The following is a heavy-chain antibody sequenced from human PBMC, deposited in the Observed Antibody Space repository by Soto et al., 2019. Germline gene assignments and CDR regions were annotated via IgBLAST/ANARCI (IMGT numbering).Heavy chain of an antibody. CDR1: GGSISSYY. Sequence: PSETLSLTCTVSGGSISSYYWSWIRQPPGKGLEWIGYIYYSGSTYYNPSLKSRVTISVDTSKNQFSLKLSSVTAADTAVYYCARASVAAAGRPRRYYFDYWGQGTLVTVSS. V-gene: IGHV4-30-4*01. J-gene: IGHJ4*02. CDR3: ARASVAAAGRPRRYYFDY. CDR2: IYYSGST. D-gene: IGHD6-13*01.